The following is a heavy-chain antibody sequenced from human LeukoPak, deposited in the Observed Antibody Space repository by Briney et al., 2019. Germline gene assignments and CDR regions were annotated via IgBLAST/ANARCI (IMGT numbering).Heavy chain of an antibody. Sequence: SETLSLTCTVSGGSISSSSYYWGWIRQPPGKGLEWIGSIYYSGSTYYNPSLKSRVTISVDTSKNQFSLKLSSVTAADTAVYYCARRAVVPAAIGFFDYWGQGALVTVSS. J-gene: IGHJ4*02. CDR3: ARRAVVPAAIGFFDY. V-gene: IGHV4-39*01. D-gene: IGHD2-2*01. CDR1: GGSISSSSYY. CDR2: IYYSGST.